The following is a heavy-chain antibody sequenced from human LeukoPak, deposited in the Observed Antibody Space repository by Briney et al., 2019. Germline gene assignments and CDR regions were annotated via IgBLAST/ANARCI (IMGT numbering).Heavy chain of an antibody. CDR3: ASLYYYDSSGVIDAFDI. J-gene: IGHJ3*02. D-gene: IGHD3-22*01. CDR1: GDTFTGYY. CDR2: INPNSGGT. V-gene: IGHV1-2*02. Sequence: GASVKVSCKASGDTFTGYYMHWVRQAPGQGLEWMGWINPNSGGTNYAQKFQGRVTMTRDTSISTAYMELSRLRSDDTAVYYCASLYYYDSSGVIDAFDIWGQGTMVTVSS.